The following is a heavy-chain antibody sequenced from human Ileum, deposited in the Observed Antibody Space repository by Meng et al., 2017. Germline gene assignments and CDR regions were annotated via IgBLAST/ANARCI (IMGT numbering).Heavy chain of an antibody. CDR3: ARVFADCSGGSCYHFDY. D-gene: IGHD2-15*01. Sequence: GGSLRLSCAASGFTVSSNYMSWVRQAPGKGLEWVSVIYSGGSTYYADSVKGRFTISRHNSKNTLYLQMNSLRAEDTAVYYCARVFADCSGGSCYHFDYWGQGTLVTVSS. J-gene: IGHJ4*02. CDR2: IYSGGST. CDR1: GFTVSSNY. V-gene: IGHV3-53*04.